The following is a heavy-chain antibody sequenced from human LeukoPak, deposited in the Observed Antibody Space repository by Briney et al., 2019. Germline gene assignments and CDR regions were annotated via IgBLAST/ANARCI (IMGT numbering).Heavy chain of an antibody. J-gene: IGHJ6*02. Sequence: SETLSLTCTVSGGSVSSSGYYWGWIRQPPGKGLEWIGNINYSGSTYYNPSLKSRVTISVDTSKNQFSLKLSSVTAADTAVYYCARDGVEGDSSSWPSNGYYYGMDVWGQGTTVTVSS. CDR2: INYSGST. V-gene: IGHV4-39*07. CDR3: ARDGVEGDSSSWPSNGYYYGMDV. CDR1: GGSVSSSGYY. D-gene: IGHD6-13*01.